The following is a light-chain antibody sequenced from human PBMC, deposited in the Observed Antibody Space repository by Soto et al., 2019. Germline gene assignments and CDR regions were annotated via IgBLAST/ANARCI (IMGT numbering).Light chain of an antibody. V-gene: IGLV2-8*01. J-gene: IGLJ1*01. CDR1: SSDVGGYDH. CDR3: SSDAGNYNYV. CDR2: KVT. Sequence: QSALTQPPSASGSPGQSVTIPCTGTSSDVGGYDHVSWYQQHPGKAPKLMIYKVTKRPAGVPDRFSGSKSSNTASLTVSGLQAEDEADYYCSSDAGNYNYVFGTGTKLTVL.